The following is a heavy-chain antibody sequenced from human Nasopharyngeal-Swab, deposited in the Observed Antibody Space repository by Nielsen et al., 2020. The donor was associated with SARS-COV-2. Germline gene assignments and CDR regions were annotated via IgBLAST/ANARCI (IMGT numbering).Heavy chain of an antibody. CDR2: IYHSGIA. D-gene: IGHD1-26*01. V-gene: IGHV4-30-2*01. Sequence: IRERPVEGLEWNGYIYHSGIAYYNPSLKSRVTISVDRSKNQFSLKLSSVTAADTAVYYCAIVGGDYYYYYYMDVWGKGTTVTVSS. CDR3: AIVGGDYYYYYYMDV. J-gene: IGHJ6*03.